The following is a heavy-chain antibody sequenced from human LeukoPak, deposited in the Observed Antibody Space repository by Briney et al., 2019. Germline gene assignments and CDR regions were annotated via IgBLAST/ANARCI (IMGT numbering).Heavy chain of an antibody. CDR3: ARLLRNIAAAVYYFDY. CDR1: GYSFTNYW. D-gene: IGHD6-13*01. V-gene: IGHV5-51*01. Sequence: GESLKISCKGSGYSFTNYWIGWVRQMPGKGLEWMGIIYPGDSDSRYSPSFQGQVTISVDKSISTAYLQWSSLKASDTAMYYCARLLRNIAAAVYYFDYWGQGTLVTVSS. CDR2: IYPGDSDS. J-gene: IGHJ4*02.